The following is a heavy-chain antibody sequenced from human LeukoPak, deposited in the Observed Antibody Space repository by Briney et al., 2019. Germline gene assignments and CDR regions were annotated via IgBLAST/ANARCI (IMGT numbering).Heavy chain of an antibody. J-gene: IGHJ1*01. D-gene: IGHD3-22*01. Sequence: ASVKVSCKASGYTFTGYYMHWVRQAPGQGLEWMGWINPNSGGTNYAQKFQGRVTMTRDTSISTVYMELSRLRSDDTAVFYCARGYYDSSDFEYFQHWGQGTLVTVSS. CDR2: INPNSGGT. CDR1: GYTFTGYY. CDR3: ARGYYDSSDFEYFQH. V-gene: IGHV1-2*02.